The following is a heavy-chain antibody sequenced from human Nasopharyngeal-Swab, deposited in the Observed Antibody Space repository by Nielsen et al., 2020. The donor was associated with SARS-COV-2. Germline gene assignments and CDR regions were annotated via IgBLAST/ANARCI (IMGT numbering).Heavy chain of an antibody. Sequence: SETLSLTCTVSGGSISSSSYYWGWIRQPPGKGLEWIGSIYYSGSTYYNPSLKSRVTISVDTSKNQLSLKLSSVTAADTAVYYCARHQEFTIFGVVIRGAFDIWGQGTMVTVSS. CDR3: ARHQEFTIFGVVIRGAFDI. CDR1: GGSISSSSYY. V-gene: IGHV4-39*01. CDR2: IYYSGST. J-gene: IGHJ3*02. D-gene: IGHD3-3*01.